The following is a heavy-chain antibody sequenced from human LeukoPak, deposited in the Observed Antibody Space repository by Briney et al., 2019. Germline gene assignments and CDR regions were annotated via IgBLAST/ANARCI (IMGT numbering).Heavy chain of an antibody. V-gene: IGHV3-74*01. CDR2: IKSDGTST. Sequence: PGGSLGLSCAASGFTFSSYWMHWVRQVPGKGLVWVSRIKSDGTSTTYADSVKGRFTISRDNAKNTLYLQMNSLRAEDTAVYYCARDKAYGFDVWGQGTTVAVSS. CDR1: GFTFSSYW. CDR3: ARDKAYGFDV. J-gene: IGHJ6*02.